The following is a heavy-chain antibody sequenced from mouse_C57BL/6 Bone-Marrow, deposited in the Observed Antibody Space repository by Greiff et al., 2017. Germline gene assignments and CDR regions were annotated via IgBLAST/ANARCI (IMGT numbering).Heavy chain of an antibody. Sequence: VQLQQSGAELVKPGASVKISCKASGYAFSSYWMHWVKQRPGKGLEWIGQIYPGDGYTNYNGKFKGKATLTADTSSSTAYMQLSSLSAEDSAVYFCARSYYGSNYWYFDVWGTGTTVTVSS. CDR2: IYPGDGYT. CDR1: GYAFSSYW. D-gene: IGHD1-1*01. V-gene: IGHV1-80*01. CDR3: ARSYYGSNYWYFDV. J-gene: IGHJ1*03.